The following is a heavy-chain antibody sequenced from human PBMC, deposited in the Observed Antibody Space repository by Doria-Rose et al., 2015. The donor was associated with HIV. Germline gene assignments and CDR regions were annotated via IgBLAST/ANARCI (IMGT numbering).Heavy chain of an antibody. CDR3: ARIKSSRWYHKYYFDF. Sequence: TLKESGPVLVKPTETLTLTCTVSGVSLSSPGMGVSWIRQPPGKALEWLANIFSDDERSYKTSLKSRLTNSRGTSKSQVVLTMTDMDPVDTATYYCARIKSSRWYHKYYFDFWGQGTLVIVSA. CDR2: IFSDDER. D-gene: IGHD6-13*01. V-gene: IGHV2-26*01. J-gene: IGHJ4*02. CDR1: GVSLSSPGMG.